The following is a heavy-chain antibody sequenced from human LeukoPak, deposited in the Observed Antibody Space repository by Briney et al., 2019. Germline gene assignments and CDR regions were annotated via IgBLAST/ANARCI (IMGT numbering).Heavy chain of an antibody. J-gene: IGHJ5*02. V-gene: IGHV1-2*02. CDR1: GYIFAAHY. CDR3: ARNFHEGRRYDSRGYRNDEPFAP. Sequence: ASVKVSCKASGYIFAAHYLHWVRQAPGQGLEWMGWINPNSGSTDYAQKFQGRVIMTRDLSISTSCMELSSLRSDDTAVYYCARNFHEGRRYDSRGYRNDEPFAPWGQGTLVTVSS. CDR2: INPNSGST. D-gene: IGHD3-22*01.